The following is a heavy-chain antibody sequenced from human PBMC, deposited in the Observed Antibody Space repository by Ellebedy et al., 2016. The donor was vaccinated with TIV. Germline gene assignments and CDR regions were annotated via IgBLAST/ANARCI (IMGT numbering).Heavy chain of an antibody. CDR2: ISYDGSNK. Sequence: GESLKISCAASGFTFSSYAMSWVRQAPGKGLEWVAVISYDGSNKYYADSVKGRFTISRDNSKNTLYLQMNSLRAEDTAVYYCASVVAATRDYWGQGTLVTVSS. J-gene: IGHJ4*02. D-gene: IGHD2-15*01. CDR1: GFTFSSYA. V-gene: IGHV3-30-3*01. CDR3: ASVVAATRDY.